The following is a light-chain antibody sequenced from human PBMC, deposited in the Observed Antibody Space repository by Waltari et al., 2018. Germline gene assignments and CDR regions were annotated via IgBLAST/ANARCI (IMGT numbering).Light chain of an antibody. CDR3: QTWDRRIPI. Sequence: SYELTQSPSVSVSPGLTATIPCSGATLGYKFVSWYHQKQGHSPILVIFENRRRPLVVPERFSGSNSGNTATLTISGTQTLDEADYYCQTWDRRIPIFGGGTKLTVL. CDR1: TLGYKF. V-gene: IGLV3-1*01. J-gene: IGLJ2*01. CDR2: ENR.